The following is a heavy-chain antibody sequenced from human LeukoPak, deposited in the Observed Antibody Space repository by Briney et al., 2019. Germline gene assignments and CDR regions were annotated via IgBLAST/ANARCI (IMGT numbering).Heavy chain of an antibody. CDR3: ARSIAAAGNYFDY. J-gene: IGHJ4*02. CDR2: IYYSGST. CDR1: GGSISSYY. V-gene: IGHV4-59*12. Sequence: SETLSLTCSVSGGSISSYYWSWIRQPPGKGLEWIGYIYYSGSTNYNPSLKSRVTISVDRSKNQFSLKLSSVTAADTAVYYCARSIAAAGNYFDYWGQGTLVTVSS. D-gene: IGHD6-13*01.